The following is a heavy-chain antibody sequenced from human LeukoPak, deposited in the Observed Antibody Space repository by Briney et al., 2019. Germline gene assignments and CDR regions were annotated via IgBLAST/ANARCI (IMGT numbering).Heavy chain of an antibody. CDR3: ARGRHSGSYLDY. V-gene: IGHV3-74*01. D-gene: IGHD1-26*01. CDR1: GFTSSSYW. J-gene: IGHJ4*02. CDR2: INSDGSST. Sequence: GGSLRLSCAASGFTSSSYWMHWVRQAPGKGLVWVSRINSDGSSTSYADSVKGRFTISRDNAKNTLYLQMNSLRAEDTAVYYCARGRHSGSYLDYWGQGTLVTVSS.